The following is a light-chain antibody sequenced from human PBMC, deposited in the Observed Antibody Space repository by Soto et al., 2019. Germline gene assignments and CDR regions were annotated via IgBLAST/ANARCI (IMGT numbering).Light chain of an antibody. CDR3: VAWDDSLSGYV. CDR1: SSNIGREY. Sequence: QSVLTQPPSVSGTPGQRVNISCSGSSSNIGREYVYWYQQFPGTAPKLLIYRGNQRPSGVPDRFSGSKSGTSASLAISGLRSDDESDYYCVAWDDSLSGYVFGTGTKVTVL. V-gene: IGLV1-47*01. J-gene: IGLJ1*01. CDR2: RGN.